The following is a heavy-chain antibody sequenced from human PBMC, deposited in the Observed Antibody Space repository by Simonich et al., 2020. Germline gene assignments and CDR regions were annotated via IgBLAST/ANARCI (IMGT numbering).Heavy chain of an antibody. J-gene: IGHJ4*02. CDR3: ARDQGGRAAAATDY. Sequence: QVQLVQSGAEVKKPGASVKVSCKASGYTFTSYGISWVRQAPGQGLEWMGWSSAYNGNTNYEQKLQGSVTMTTDTSTSTAYMELRSLRSDDTAMYYCARDQGGRAAAATDYWGQGTLVTGSS. CDR1: GYTFTSYG. D-gene: IGHD6-13*01. V-gene: IGHV1-18*01. CDR2: SSAYNGNT.